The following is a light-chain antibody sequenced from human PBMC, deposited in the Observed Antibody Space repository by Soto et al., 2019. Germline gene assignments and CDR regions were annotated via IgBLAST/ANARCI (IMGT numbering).Light chain of an antibody. J-gene: IGKJ1*01. Sequence: DIQMTQSPSNLSTSVGDRITITCRASQSISSWLAWYQQKPGKAPKLLIYDASSLESGVPSRFSGSGSGTEFTLTISSLQPDDFATYYCQQYNSYSFGQGTKVDIK. V-gene: IGKV1-5*01. CDR3: QQYNSYS. CDR2: DAS. CDR1: QSISSW.